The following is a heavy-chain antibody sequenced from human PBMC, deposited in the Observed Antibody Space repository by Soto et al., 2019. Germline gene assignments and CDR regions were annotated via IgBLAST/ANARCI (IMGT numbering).Heavy chain of an antibody. J-gene: IGHJ4*02. D-gene: IGHD3-10*01. CDR2: ISGSGGST. Sequence: GGSLRLSCAASGFTFSSYAMSWVRQAPGKGLEWVSAISGSGGSTYYADSVKGRFTISRDNSKNTLYLQMNSLRAEDTAVYYCAKSGFHYYGSGSPFDYWGQGTLVTVSS. CDR1: GFTFSSYA. CDR3: AKSGFHYYGSGSPFDY. V-gene: IGHV3-23*01.